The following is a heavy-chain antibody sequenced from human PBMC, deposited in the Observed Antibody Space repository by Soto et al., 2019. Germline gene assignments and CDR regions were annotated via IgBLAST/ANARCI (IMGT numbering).Heavy chain of an antibody. CDR2: ISYDGSNK. CDR3: AKDYSYGYGRLYYYYGMDV. J-gene: IGHJ6*02. CDR1: GFTFSSYG. D-gene: IGHD5-18*01. V-gene: IGHV3-30*18. Sequence: GGSLRLSCAASGFTFSSYGMHWVRQAPGKGLEWVAVISYDGSNKYYADPVKGRFTISRDKSKNTLYLQMNSLRAEDTAVYYCAKDYSYGYGRLYYYYGMDVWGQGTTVTVSS.